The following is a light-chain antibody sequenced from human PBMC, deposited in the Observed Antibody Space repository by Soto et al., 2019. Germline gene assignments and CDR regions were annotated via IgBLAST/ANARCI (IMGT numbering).Light chain of an antibody. V-gene: IGKV3-15*01. Sequence: ILMTQSPATLSVSPGERATLSCRASQSVSNNLAWYQQKPGQAPRLLIYDASTRATGIPARFSGSGSGTEFTLTVSGLQSEDFAVYYCQQYNIWPPWTFGQGTKVEVK. J-gene: IGKJ1*01. CDR2: DAS. CDR1: QSVSNN. CDR3: QQYNIWPPWT.